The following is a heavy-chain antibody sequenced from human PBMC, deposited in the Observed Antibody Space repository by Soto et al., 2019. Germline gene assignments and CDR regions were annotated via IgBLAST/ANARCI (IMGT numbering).Heavy chain of an antibody. Sequence: GGSMRLSCAASGFTFSSYEMNWVRQAPGKGLEWVSYISSSGSTIYYADSVKGRFTISRDNAKNSLYLQMNSLRAEDTAVYYCARARLAAPGIAAAGNFIFDYWGQGTLVTVSS. D-gene: IGHD6-13*01. CDR1: GFTFSSYE. V-gene: IGHV3-48*03. CDR3: ARARLAAPGIAAAGNFIFDY. J-gene: IGHJ4*02. CDR2: ISSSGSTI.